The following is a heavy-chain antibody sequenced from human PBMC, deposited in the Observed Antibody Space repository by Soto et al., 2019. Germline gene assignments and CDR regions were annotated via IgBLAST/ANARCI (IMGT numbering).Heavy chain of an antibody. CDR1: GFSFSSYA. CDR3: AKEAVAGPYYYYYGMDV. Sequence: EVQRLESGGGLVQPGGSLRLSCAASGFSFSSYAMSWFRQAPGKGLEWVSGISGSGGSTYYADSVKGRFTISRDKSKNTLYLQINSLRAEDTAVYYCAKEAVAGPYYYYYGMDVWGQGTTVTVSS. CDR2: ISGSGGST. D-gene: IGHD6-19*01. J-gene: IGHJ6*02. V-gene: IGHV3-23*01.